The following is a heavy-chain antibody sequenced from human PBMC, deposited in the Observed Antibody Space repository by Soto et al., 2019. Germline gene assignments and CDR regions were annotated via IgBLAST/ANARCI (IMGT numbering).Heavy chain of an antibody. V-gene: IGHV4-59*01. J-gene: IGHJ4*02. CDR1: GGSINSYY. CDR2: IYHSGSS. D-gene: IGHD6-6*01. Sequence: PSETLSLTCTVSGGSINSYYWSWIRQPPGKGLEWIGYIYHSGSSNYNPSLKRRVTISVDTSKNQFSLNLSSVTAADTAVYYCARDDGSSGFDSWGQGTLVTVSS. CDR3: ARDDGSSGFDS.